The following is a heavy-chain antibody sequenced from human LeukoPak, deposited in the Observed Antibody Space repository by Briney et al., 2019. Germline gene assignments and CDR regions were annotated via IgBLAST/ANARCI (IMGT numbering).Heavy chain of an antibody. CDR3: ARESVVLLWFGESRTFDY. CDR1: GGSISSSSYY. CDR2: IYYSGST. D-gene: IGHD3-10*01. V-gene: IGHV4-39*07. J-gene: IGHJ4*02. Sequence: PSETLSLTCTVSGGSISSSSYYWGWIRQPPGKGLEWIGSIYYSGSTYYNPSLKSRVTISVDTSKNQFSLKLSSVTAADTAVYYCARESVVLLWFGESRTFDYWGQGTLVTVSS.